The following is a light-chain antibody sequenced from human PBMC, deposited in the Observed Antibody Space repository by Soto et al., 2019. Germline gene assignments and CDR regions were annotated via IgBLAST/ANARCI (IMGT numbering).Light chain of an antibody. V-gene: IGKV2-24*01. CDR3: MQFAHFPRT. CDR2: QIS. CDR1: QSLVYSDGNTY. J-gene: IGKJ1*01. Sequence: DVVLTQTPLFSPVTLGQPASISCRSSQSLVYSDGNTYLSWLQQRPGQPPRLLIYQISNRFSGVPDRFSGSGAGTDVTLKISRVEAEDVGVYYCMQFAHFPRTFGQGTKVEI.